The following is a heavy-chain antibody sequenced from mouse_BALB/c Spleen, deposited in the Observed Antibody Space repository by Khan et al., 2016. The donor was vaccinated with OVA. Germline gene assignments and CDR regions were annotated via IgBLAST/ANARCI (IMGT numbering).Heavy chain of an antibody. Sequence: QVQLKDSGPGLVAPSQNLSITCTVSGFSLSDYGVSWIRQPPGKGLEWLGVIWGGGSTYYNSALKSRLNISKDNSKSQVFLKMSSLQSEDTAMFYCAKGVWSYYYTVDYWGQGTSVTVSS. CDR2: IWGGGST. V-gene: IGHV2-6-5*01. J-gene: IGHJ4*01. CDR1: GFSLSDYG. CDR3: AKGVWSYYYTVDY.